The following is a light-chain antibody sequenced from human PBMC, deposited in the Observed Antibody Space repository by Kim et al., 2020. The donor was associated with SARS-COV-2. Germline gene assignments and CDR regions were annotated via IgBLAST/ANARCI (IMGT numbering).Light chain of an antibody. CDR3: AAWDDSLNGWV. CDR2: STN. J-gene: IGLJ3*02. CDR1: SSNIGSHT. Sequence: QLVLTQPPSASETPGQGVTISCSGSSSNIGSHTVNWYQQLPGTAPKLLIFSTNQRPSGVPDRFSGSKSGTSASLAISGLQSEDEAHYYCAAWDDSLNGWVFGGGTQLTVL. V-gene: IGLV1-44*01.